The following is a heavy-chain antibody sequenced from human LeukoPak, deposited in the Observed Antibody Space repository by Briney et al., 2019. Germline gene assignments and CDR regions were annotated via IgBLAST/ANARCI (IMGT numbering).Heavy chain of an antibody. CDR2: ISTYTNT. Sequence: ASVKVSCKTSGYAFSSFAIAWVRQAPGQGLEWMGLISTYTNTNAAQKFQGRVTMTTDTSTSTAYMELTSLRSDDTAVYYCARCYDFWTGYFDYWGQGTRVTVSS. CDR3: ARCYDFWTGYFDY. V-gene: IGHV1-18*01. CDR1: GYAFSSFA. J-gene: IGHJ4*02. D-gene: IGHD3-3*01.